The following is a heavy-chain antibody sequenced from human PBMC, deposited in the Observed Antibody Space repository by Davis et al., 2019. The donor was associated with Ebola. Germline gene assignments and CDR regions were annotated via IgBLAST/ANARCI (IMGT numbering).Heavy chain of an antibody. CDR3: ARVPAVAGTGGFDY. Sequence: ASVKVSCKASGYTFTNYDINWVRQAAGQGLEWMGWMNPNSGNTNYAQKLQGRVTMTTDTSTSTAYMELRSLRSDDTAVYYCARVPAVAGTGGFDYWGQGTLVTVSS. D-gene: IGHD6-19*01. CDR2: MNPNSGNT. V-gene: IGHV1-18*01. CDR1: GYTFTNYD. J-gene: IGHJ4*02.